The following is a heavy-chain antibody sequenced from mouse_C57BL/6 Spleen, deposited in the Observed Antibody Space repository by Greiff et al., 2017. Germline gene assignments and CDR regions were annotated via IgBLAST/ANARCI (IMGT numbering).Heavy chain of an antibody. CDR1: GSTFKNSD. CDR2: IDPANGNT. Sequence: EVKLMESVAELVRPGASVKLSCTASGSTFKNSDMHWVKQRPEQGLEWIGRIDPANGNTKYAPKFQGKATMTADTSSNTAYLQLSRLTSADTAVYYCARDEYGSSVAYWGQGTLVTVSA. D-gene: IGHD1-3*01. V-gene: IGHV14-3*01. CDR3: ARDEYGSSVAY. J-gene: IGHJ3*01.